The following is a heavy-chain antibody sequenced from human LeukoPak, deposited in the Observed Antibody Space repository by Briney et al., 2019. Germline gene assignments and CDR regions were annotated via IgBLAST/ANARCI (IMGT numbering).Heavy chain of an antibody. V-gene: IGHV3-7*01. CDR1: GFTFSIYW. CDR2: IKQDGSAQ. D-gene: IGHD5-24*01. Sequence: GGSLRLSCAASGFTFSIYWMDWVRQAPGKGLEWVANIKQDGSAQYYVGSVEGRFTISRDNAKNSLYLQMNSLRAEDTAVYYCARNRGWLQFDSWGRGTLVTVSS. CDR3: ARNRGWLQFDS. J-gene: IGHJ4*02.